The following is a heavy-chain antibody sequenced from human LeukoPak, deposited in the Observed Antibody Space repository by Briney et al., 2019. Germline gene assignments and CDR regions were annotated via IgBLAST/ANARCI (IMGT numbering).Heavy chain of an antibody. V-gene: IGHV4-4*02. J-gene: IGHJ4*02. CDR3: ARVNINNWHSCDY. CDR2: IYHSGSP. CDR1: GGSISSNNW. Sequence: PSGTLSLTCAVSGGSISSNNWWGWVRQPPGKGLEWIGEIYHSGSPNYNPSLKSRVTVSVDKSRNHFSLNLSSVTAADTAVYYCARVNINNWHSCDYWGQGTLVTVSS. D-gene: IGHD1-1*01.